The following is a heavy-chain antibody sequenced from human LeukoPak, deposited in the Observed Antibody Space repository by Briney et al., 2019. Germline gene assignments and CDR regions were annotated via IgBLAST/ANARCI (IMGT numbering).Heavy chain of an antibody. D-gene: IGHD6-13*01. CDR1: GGSFSGYY. V-gene: IGHV4-34*01. CDR3: ARGARAAALVY. J-gene: IGHJ4*02. CDR2: INHSGST. Sequence: SEPLSLTCAVYGGSFSGYYWSWIRQPPGKGLEWIGEINHSGSTNYNPSLKSRVTISVDTSKNQFSLKLSSVTAADTAVYYCARGARAAALVYWGQGTLVTVSS.